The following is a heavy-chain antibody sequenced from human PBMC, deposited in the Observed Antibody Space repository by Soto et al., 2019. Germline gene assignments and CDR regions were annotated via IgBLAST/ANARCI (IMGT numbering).Heavy chain of an antibody. J-gene: IGHJ5*02. CDR1: GFTFSSYA. Sequence: GGSLRLSCGASGFTFSSYAMHWVRQAPGKGLEWVAVISYDGSNKYYADSVKGRFTISRDNSKNTLYLQMNSLRAEDTAVYYCARVTRVVVTASHIWFDPWGQGTLVTVYS. CDR2: ISYDGSNK. V-gene: IGHV3-30-3*01. CDR3: ARVTRVVVTASHIWFDP. D-gene: IGHD2-21*02.